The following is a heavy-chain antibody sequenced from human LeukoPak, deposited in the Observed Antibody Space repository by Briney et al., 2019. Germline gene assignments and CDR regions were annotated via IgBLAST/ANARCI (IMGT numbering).Heavy chain of an antibody. CDR2: IYHSGST. CDR1: GGSISSSNW. CDR3: ARGSGSYLTYFDY. V-gene: IGHV4-4*02. J-gene: IGHJ4*02. Sequence: SGTLSLTCAVSGGSISSSNWWSWVRQPPGKGLEWIGEIYHSGSTNYNPSLKSRVAISVDKSKNQFSLKLSSVTAADTAVYYCARGSGSYLTYFDYWGQGTLVTVSS. D-gene: IGHD1-26*01.